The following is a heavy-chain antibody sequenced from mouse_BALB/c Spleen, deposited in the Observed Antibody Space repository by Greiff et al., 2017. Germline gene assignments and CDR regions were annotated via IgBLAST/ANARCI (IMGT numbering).Heavy chain of an antibody. J-gene: IGHJ4*01. V-gene: IGHV5-6*01. D-gene: IGHD2-10*02. CDR3: ASAYGNSDAMDY. CDR2: ISSGGSYT. Sequence: EVKLVESGGDLVKPGGSLKLSCAASGFTFSSYGMSWVRQTPDKRLEWVATISSGGSYTYYPDSVKGRFTISRDNAKNTLYLQMSSLKSEDTAMYYCASAYGNSDAMDYWGQGTSVTVSS. CDR1: GFTFSSYG.